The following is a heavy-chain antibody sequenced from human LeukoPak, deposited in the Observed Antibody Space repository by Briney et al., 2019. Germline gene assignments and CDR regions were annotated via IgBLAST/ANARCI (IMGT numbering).Heavy chain of an antibody. CDR2: ISGSGGST. Sequence: GGSLRLSCAASGFTFSSYAMHWVRQAPGKGLEWVSAISGSGGSTYYADSVKGRFTISRDNSKNTLYLQMNSLRAEDTAVYYCAGTTVTTPGYYYYGMDVWGQGTTVTVSS. J-gene: IGHJ6*02. V-gene: IGHV3-23*01. CDR3: AGTTVTTPGYYYYGMDV. D-gene: IGHD4-17*01. CDR1: GFTFSSYA.